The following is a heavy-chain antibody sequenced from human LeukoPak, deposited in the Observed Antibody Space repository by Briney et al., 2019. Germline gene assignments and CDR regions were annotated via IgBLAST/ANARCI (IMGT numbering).Heavy chain of an antibody. CDR2: IKQDGSEK. Sequence: PGGSLRLSCAASGFTFSSYWMSWVRQAPGKGLEWVANIKQDGSEKYYVDSVKGRFTISRDNARNSLYLQMNSLRAEDTAVYYCAREGGGLLWFGGYFDYWGQGTLVTVSS. CDR1: GFTFSSYW. V-gene: IGHV3-7*01. CDR3: AREGGGLLWFGGYFDY. D-gene: IGHD3-10*01. J-gene: IGHJ4*02.